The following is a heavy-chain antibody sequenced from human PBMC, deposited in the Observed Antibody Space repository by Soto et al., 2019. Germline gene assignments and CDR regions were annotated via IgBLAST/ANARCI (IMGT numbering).Heavy chain of an antibody. CDR1: GFSFSNYG. CDR2: TSGSGETT. D-gene: IGHD6-19*01. CDR3: AKDRRAVAGTGFDY. J-gene: IGHJ4*02. Sequence: EVQLLGSGGGSVQPGGSLRLSCVASGFSFSNYGMSWARQAPGKGLEWVSATSGSGETTYYADSVKGRFTISRDNSKNTLYLQMNSLRAEDTGVYYCAKDRRAVAGTGFDYWGQGTLVTVSS. V-gene: IGHV3-23*01.